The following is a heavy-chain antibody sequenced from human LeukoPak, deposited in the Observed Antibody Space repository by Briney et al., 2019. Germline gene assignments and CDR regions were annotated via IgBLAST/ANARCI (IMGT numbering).Heavy chain of an antibody. Sequence: PSETLSLTCSVSGDSISNDNYYWNWIRQPPGKGLEWIGYIYYSGSTNYNPSLKSRVTISVDTSKNQFSLKLSSVTAADTAVYYCARPFYGSGSSPYYFDYWGQGTLVTVSS. D-gene: IGHD3-10*01. CDR3: ARPFYGSGSSPYYFDY. J-gene: IGHJ4*02. CDR2: IYYSGST. V-gene: IGHV4-61*01. CDR1: GDSISNDNYY.